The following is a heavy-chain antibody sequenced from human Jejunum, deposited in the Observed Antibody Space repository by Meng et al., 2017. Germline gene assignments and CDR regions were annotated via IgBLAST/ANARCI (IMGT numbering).Heavy chain of an antibody. D-gene: IGHD5-12*01. Sequence: GESLKISCAASGFTFSIYSMNWVRQAPGKGLEWVSTISSTSSHMFYADSVRGRFTISRDNAKNTLYLQMTSLRAEDTAVYYCARDDSGWHGARAYWGQGNQVNGAS. CDR3: ARDDSGWHGARAY. J-gene: IGHJ4*02. CDR2: ISSTSSHM. V-gene: IGHV3-21*01. CDR1: GFTFSIYS.